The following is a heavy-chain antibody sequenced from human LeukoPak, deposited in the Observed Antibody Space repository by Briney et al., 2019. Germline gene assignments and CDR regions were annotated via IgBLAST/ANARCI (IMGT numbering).Heavy chain of an antibody. CDR3: ARGVVVAAYFDY. V-gene: IGHV1-2*02. CDR1: GYTFTGYY. Sequence: ASVKVSCKAAGYTFTGYYMHWERQAPGQGLEWMGWINPNSGGTNYAQKFQGRVTMTRDTSISTAYMELSRLRSDDTAVYYCARGVVVAAYFDYWGQGTLVTVSS. D-gene: IGHD2-15*01. J-gene: IGHJ4*02. CDR2: INPNSGGT.